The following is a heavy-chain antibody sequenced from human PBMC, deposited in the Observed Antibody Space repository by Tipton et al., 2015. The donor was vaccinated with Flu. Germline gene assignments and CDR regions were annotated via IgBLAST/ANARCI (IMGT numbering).Heavy chain of an antibody. J-gene: IGHJ3*02. V-gene: IGHV3-33*01. CDR1: GFTFSSYG. D-gene: IGHD4-17*01. Sequence: SLRLSCAASGFTFSSYGMHWVRQAPGKGLEWVAVIWYDGSNKYYADSVKGRFTISRDNSKNTLYLQMNSLRAEDTAVYYCARDCHTVTTCRCAFDIWGQGTMVTVSS. CDR2: IWYDGSNK. CDR3: ARDCHTVTTCRCAFDI.